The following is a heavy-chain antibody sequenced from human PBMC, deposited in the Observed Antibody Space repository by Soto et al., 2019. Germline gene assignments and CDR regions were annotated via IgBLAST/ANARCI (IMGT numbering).Heavy chain of an antibody. V-gene: IGHV3-23*01. D-gene: IGHD2-15*01. CDR2: ISGTGAST. CDR3: SRSVVVVVVAAADY. CDR1: GFTFTSYA. J-gene: IGHJ4*02. Sequence: QTGGSLRLSCAASGFTFTSYAMNWVRQAPGKGPEWVSAISGTGASTYYADSVKGRFTISRDNSKNTLYLQMNSLRAEDTAVYYCSRSVVVVVVAAADYWGQGTLVTVSS.